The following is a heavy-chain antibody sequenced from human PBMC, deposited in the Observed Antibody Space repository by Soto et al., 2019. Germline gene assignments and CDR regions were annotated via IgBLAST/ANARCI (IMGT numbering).Heavy chain of an antibody. CDR3: ARGGSPAVSGDAY. J-gene: IGHJ4*02. Sequence: VQLLESGGGLVQPGGSLRLSCATSGFTFSSYAMTWVRQAPGKGLEWVALILGCIGKTYYAEYVKGRYTISRDNSKKTLSLQIYTLIAAPSAVYYSARGGSPAVSGDAYWGQGTVVTVSS. D-gene: IGHD3-10*01. CDR1: GFTFSSYA. CDR2: ILGCIGKT. V-gene: IGHV3-23*01.